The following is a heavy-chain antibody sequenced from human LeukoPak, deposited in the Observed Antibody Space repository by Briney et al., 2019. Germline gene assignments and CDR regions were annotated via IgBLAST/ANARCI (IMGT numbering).Heavy chain of an antibody. CDR3: ASSVGEQQTN. CDR1: GFTFSSYS. J-gene: IGHJ4*02. CDR2: ISSSSSYI. D-gene: IGHD3-16*01. V-gene: IGHV3-21*01. Sequence: GGSLSLSCAASGFTFSSYSMNWVRQAPGKGLEWVSSISSSSSYIYYADSVKGRFTISRDNAKNSLYLQMNSLRAEDTAVYYCASSVGEQQTNWGQGTLVTVSS.